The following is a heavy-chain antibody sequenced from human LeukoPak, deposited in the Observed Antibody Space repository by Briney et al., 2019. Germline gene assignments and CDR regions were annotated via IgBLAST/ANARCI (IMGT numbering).Heavy chain of an antibody. V-gene: IGHV3-72*01. CDR2: VRTKARSYTT. CDR3: AVIVGARSFDF. D-gene: IGHD1-26*01. CDR1: GFSFSDNH. J-gene: IGHJ4*02. Sequence: SGGSLRLSCAASGFSFSDNHMDWVRQAPGKGLEWVGRVRTKARSYTTEYAASVKGRFTISRDDSMNLLYLQMRSLKTEDTAVYYCAVIVGARSFDFWGQGTLVTVSS.